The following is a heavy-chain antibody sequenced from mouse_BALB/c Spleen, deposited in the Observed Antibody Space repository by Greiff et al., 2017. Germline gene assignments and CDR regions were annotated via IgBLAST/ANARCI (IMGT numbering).Heavy chain of an antibody. CDR2: INPSTGYT. CDR3: ARYYYGIAWFAY. D-gene: IGHD1-1*01. Sequence: VHLVESGAELAKPGASVKMSCKASGYTFTSYWMHWVKQRPGQGLEWIGYINPSTGYTEYNQKFKDKATLTADKSSSTAYMQLSSLTSEDSAVYYCARYYYGIAWFAYWGQGTLVTVSA. CDR1: GYTFTSYW. V-gene: IGHV1-7*01. J-gene: IGHJ3*01.